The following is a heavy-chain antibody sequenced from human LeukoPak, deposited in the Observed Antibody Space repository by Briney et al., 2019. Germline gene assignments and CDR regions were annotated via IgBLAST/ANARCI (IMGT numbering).Heavy chain of an antibody. J-gene: IGHJ6*02. Sequence: GGSLRLSCSAPGFRFSSYMMYWVRQAPGKGLEWVSFISSSGSYKYYAESVKGRFTVSRDNVGSSLYLQMSSLRADDTAVYYCARDQRRRTDRFHYGMDAPGRGSTVTVSS. CDR2: ISSSGSYK. CDR3: ARDQRRRTDRFHYGMDA. V-gene: IGHV3-21*01. D-gene: IGHD1/OR15-1a*01. CDR1: GFRFSSYM.